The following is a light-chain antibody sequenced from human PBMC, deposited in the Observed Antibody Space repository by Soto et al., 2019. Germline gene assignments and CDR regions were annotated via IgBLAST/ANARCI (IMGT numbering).Light chain of an antibody. J-gene: IGKJ3*01. CDR2: AAS. CDR3: QHTYGVPFT. Sequence: DIQMTQSPSSVSASVGDRVTITCRASQGVSNWLAWYQQKPGKAPKLLIYAASTLRSGVPSRFRGSGSGTDFTFTISSLQPEDFATYFCQHTYGVPFTFGPGTKVGIK. CDR1: QGVSNW. V-gene: IGKV1-12*01.